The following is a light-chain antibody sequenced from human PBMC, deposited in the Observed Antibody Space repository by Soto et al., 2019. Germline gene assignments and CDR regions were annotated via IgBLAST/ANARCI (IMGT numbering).Light chain of an antibody. J-gene: IGKJ1*01. V-gene: IGKV1-39*01. Sequence: DIQMTQSPSSLSASVGDRVTITCRASQSISSYLNWYQQKPGKAPKLLIYAASSLQSGVPSRFSGSGSGTDFTITISSLQPEDFATYYCQQSYSTPRTFGQGTKVAIK. CDR3: QQSYSTPRT. CDR2: AAS. CDR1: QSISSY.